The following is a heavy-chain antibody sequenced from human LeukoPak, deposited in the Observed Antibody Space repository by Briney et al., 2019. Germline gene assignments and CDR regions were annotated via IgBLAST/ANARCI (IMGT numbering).Heavy chain of an antibody. CDR3: ARAGYSSSWYWFDP. V-gene: IGHV4-39*07. CDR2: IYYSGST. D-gene: IGHD6-13*01. CDR1: GGSISSSSYY. Sequence: ASETLSLTCTVSGGSISSSSYYWGWIRQPPGKGLEWIGSIYYSGSTYYNPSLKSRVTISVGTSKNQFSLKLSSVTAADTAVYYCARAGYSSSWYWFDPWGQGTLLTVSS. J-gene: IGHJ5*02.